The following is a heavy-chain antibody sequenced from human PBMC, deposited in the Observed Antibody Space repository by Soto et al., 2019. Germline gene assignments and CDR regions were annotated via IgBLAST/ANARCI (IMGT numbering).Heavy chain of an antibody. CDR1: AYTFSNYF. CDR2: IYPRDGGT. D-gene: IGHD1-1*01. CDR3: ASAVPNNCNFDY. V-gene: IGHV1-46*01. Sequence: QVQLVQSGAEVKKPGASVTVSCKASAYTFSNYFIHWIRQAPGQGLEYMGIIYPRDGGTSYAQKFQGRVTMHRDTSTRTVYLELSSLTADDTAVYYCASAVPNNCNFDYWGQGTLVAVSS. J-gene: IGHJ4*02.